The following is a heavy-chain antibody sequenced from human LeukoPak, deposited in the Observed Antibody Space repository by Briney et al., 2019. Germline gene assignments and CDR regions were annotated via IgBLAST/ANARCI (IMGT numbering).Heavy chain of an antibody. Sequence: ASVKVSCKASGYTFTSYGIIWVRQAPGQGLEWMGWISAYNGNTNYAQKLQGRVTMTTDTSTSTAYMELRSLRSDDTAVYYCAVPTYYDSSGYHDAFDIWGQGTMVTVSS. V-gene: IGHV1-18*01. CDR3: AVPTYYDSSGYHDAFDI. CDR2: ISAYNGNT. CDR1: GYTFTSYG. D-gene: IGHD3-22*01. J-gene: IGHJ3*02.